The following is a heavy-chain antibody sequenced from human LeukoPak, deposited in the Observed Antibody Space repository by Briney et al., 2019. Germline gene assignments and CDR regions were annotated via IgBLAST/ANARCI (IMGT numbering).Heavy chain of an antibody. CDR2: FDPEDGET. J-gene: IGHJ4*02. D-gene: IGHD2-8*02. CDR3: ATGIGQKVLLVY. V-gene: IGHV1-24*01. CDR1: GFTFSDYY. Sequence: KPGGSLRLSCAASGFTFSDYYMSWIRQAPGKGLEWMGGFDPEDGETIYAQKFQGRVTMTEDTSTDTAYMELSSLRSEDTAVYYCATGIGQKVLLVYWGQGTLVTVSS.